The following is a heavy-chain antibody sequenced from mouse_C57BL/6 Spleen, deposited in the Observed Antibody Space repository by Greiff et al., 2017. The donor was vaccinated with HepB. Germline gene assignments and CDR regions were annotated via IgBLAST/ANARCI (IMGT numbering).Heavy chain of an antibody. V-gene: IGHV3-1*01. D-gene: IGHD2-4*01. CDR3: ARGDYDYDAWYFDV. Sequence: EVQRVESGPGMVKPSQSLSLTCTVTGYSITSGYDWHWIRHFPGNKLEWMGYISYSGSTNYNPSLKSRISITHDTSKNHFFLKLNSVTTEDTATYYCARGDYDYDAWYFDVWGTGTTVTVSS. CDR1: GYSITSGYD. J-gene: IGHJ1*03. CDR2: ISYSGST.